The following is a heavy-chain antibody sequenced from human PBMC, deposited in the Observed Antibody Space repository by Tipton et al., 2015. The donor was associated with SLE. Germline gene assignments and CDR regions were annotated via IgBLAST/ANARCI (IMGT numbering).Heavy chain of an antibody. D-gene: IGHD3-16*01. CDR1: GYSISSGYY. CDR3: ARGGMEDY. CDR2: IYHSGST. Sequence: LRLSCAVSGYSISSGYYWGWIRQPPGKGLEWIGSIYHSGSTNYNPSLKSRVTISVDTSKNQFSLKLSSVTAADTAVYYCARGGMEDYWGQGTLVTVSS. V-gene: IGHV4-38-2*01. J-gene: IGHJ4*02.